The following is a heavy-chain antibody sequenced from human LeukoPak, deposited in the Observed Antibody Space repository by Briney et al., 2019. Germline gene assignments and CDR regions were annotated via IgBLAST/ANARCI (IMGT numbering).Heavy chain of an antibody. D-gene: IGHD4-23*01. CDR1: GGTFSSYA. CDR2: IIPILGIA. Sequence: GSSVKVSCKASGGTFSSYAISWVRQAPGRGLEWMGRIIPILGIANYAQKFQGRVTITADKSTSTAYMELSSLRSEDTAVYYCADSDYGGNSGVDYWGQGTLVTVSS. V-gene: IGHV1-69*04. CDR3: ADSDYGGNSGVDY. J-gene: IGHJ4*02.